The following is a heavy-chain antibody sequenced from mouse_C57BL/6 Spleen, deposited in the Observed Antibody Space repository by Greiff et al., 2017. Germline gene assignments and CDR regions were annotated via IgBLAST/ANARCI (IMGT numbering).Heavy chain of an antibody. D-gene: IGHD1-1*02. CDR2: IYPGDGDT. CDR1: GYAFSSSW. J-gene: IGHJ4*01. CDR3: ARSLLSYAMDY. V-gene: IGHV1-82*01. Sequence: VQLQQSGPELVKPGASVKISCKASGYAFSSSWMNWVKQRPGKGLEWIGRIYPGDGDTNYNGKFKGKATLTADKSSSTAYMQLSSLTSEDSAVYFCARSLLSYAMDYWGQGTSVTVSS.